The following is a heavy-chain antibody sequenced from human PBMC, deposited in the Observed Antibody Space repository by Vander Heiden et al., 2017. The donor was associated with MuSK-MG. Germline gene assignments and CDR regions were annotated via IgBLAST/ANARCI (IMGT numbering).Heavy chain of an antibody. CDR2: ISSSSSYI. CDR3: ARVGGDSGYSHTSDY. D-gene: IGHD5-12*01. CDR1: GFTFRSYS. J-gene: IGHJ4*02. V-gene: IGHV3-21*01. Sequence: EVQLVESGGGLVKPGGSLRLSCAASGFTFRSYSMNWVRQAPGKGLEWVSSISSSSSYIYYADSVKGRFTISRDNAKNSLYLQMNSLRAEDTAVYYCARVGGDSGYSHTSDYWGQGTLVTVSS.